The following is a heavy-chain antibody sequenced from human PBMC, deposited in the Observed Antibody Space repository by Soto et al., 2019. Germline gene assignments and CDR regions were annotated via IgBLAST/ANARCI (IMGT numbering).Heavy chain of an antibody. CDR2: SIPIFGTA. CDR3: ARGRGYSGDDHYYYFDMDV. CDR1: GGAFNNYP. J-gene: IGHJ6*02. D-gene: IGHD5-12*01. V-gene: IGHV1-69*01. Sequence: QVQLVQSGAEVKKPGSSVKVSFKAAGGAFNNYPITWVRQAPGQGLEWLGGSIPIFGTANDAQKFQGRVTSSVDESTSTAHMELSSLRSEDTAVYYCARGRGYSGDDHYYYFDMDVWGQGTTVTVSS.